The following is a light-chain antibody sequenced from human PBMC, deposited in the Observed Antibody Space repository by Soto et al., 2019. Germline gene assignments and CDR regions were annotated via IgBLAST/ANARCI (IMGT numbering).Light chain of an antibody. CDR3: QQYGSSPLT. CDR2: GAS. J-gene: IGKJ4*01. Sequence: EIVLTQSPGTLSLSPGESATLSCRAGQSVSSSYLAWYQQKPGQAPRLLIFGASSRATGIPDRFSGGGSGTDFTLTISRLEPEDFAVYYCQQYGSSPLTFGGGTKVAI. V-gene: IGKV3-20*01. CDR1: QSVSSSY.